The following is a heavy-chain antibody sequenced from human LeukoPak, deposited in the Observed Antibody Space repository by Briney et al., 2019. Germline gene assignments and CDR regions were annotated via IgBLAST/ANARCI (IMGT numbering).Heavy chain of an antibody. Sequence: VVSVTVPYKASGYTFTSYGISWVRQAPGQGLEWMGWISAYNGHTNYAQKLQGRVTMTTDTSTSTAYMELRSLRSDDTAVYYCATSGYYRWGQGTPVTVSS. CDR3: ATSGYYR. V-gene: IGHV1-18*01. CDR1: GYTFTSYG. D-gene: IGHD3-3*01. CDR2: ISAYNGHT. J-gene: IGHJ1*01.